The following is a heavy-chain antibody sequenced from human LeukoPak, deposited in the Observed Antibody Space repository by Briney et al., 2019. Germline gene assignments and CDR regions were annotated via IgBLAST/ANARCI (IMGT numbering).Heavy chain of an antibody. CDR2: ISSSSSYI. J-gene: IGHJ4*02. CDR1: GFTFSSYS. CDR3: ARDLRIVSGSYLDY. V-gene: IGHV3-21*01. D-gene: IGHD1-26*01. Sequence: GGSLRLSCAVSGFTFSSYSMNWVRQAPGKGLEWVSSISSSSSYIYYADSVKGRFISSRDNTKNSLYLQMNSLRAEDTAIYYCARDLRIVSGSYLDYWGQGTLVTVSS.